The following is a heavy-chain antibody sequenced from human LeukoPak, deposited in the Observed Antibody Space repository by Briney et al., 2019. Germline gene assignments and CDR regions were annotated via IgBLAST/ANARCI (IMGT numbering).Heavy chain of an antibody. J-gene: IGHJ6*02. CDR1: GYTFTGYY. D-gene: IGHD7-27*01. CDR3: AREEWAGDTSYYYYGMDV. CDR2: INPNSGGT. Sequence: ASVKVSCKASGYTFTGYYMHWVRQAPGQGLEWMGWINPNSGGTNYSQKFQGRVTMTRDTSISTAYMELSRLRSDDTAVYYCAREEWAGDTSYYYYGMDVWGQGTTVTVSS. V-gene: IGHV1-2*02.